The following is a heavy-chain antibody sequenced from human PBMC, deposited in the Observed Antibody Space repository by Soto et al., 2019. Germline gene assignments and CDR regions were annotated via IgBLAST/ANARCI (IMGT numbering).Heavy chain of an antibody. CDR1: GFTLSSNY. V-gene: IGHV3-53*04. CDR3: ARGEKDAFDI. CDR2: IYSGGST. Sequence: EEQLVESGGGLVQPGGSLRLSCAASGFTLSSNYMSWVRQAPGKGLEWVSVIYSGGSTYYADSVKGRFTISRHNSMNTMYLQMNSLRNEDTALYDCARGEKDAFDIWGQGTMVTVSS. J-gene: IGHJ3*02.